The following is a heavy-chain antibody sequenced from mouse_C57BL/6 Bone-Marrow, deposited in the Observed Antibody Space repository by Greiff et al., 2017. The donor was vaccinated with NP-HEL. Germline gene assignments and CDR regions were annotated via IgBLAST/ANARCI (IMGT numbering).Heavy chain of an antibody. CDR2: IDPANGTT. Sequence: VQLQQSVAELVRPGASVKLSCTASGFNIQNTYMHWVKQRPEQGLEWIGRIDPANGTTKYAPKFQGKATITADTSSNTAYLQLSSLTSEDTAIYYCAFGSSFPYWYFDVWGTGTTVTVAS. CDR3: AFGSSFPYWYFDV. J-gene: IGHJ1*03. D-gene: IGHD1-1*01. V-gene: IGHV14-3*01. CDR1: GFNIQNTY.